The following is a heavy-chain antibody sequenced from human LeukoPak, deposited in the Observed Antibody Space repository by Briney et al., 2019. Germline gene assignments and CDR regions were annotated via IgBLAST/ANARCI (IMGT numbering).Heavy chain of an antibody. CDR3: ARGSSSGIYFDY. D-gene: IGHD6-13*01. Sequence: GGSLRLSCAASGFTFSSYAMHRVRQAPGKGLEWVEVISYDGSNKYYADSVKGRFTISRDNSKNTLYLQMNSLRAEDTAVYYCARGSSSGIYFDYWGQGTLVTVSS. CDR2: ISYDGSNK. V-gene: IGHV3-30*04. J-gene: IGHJ4*02. CDR1: GFTFSSYA.